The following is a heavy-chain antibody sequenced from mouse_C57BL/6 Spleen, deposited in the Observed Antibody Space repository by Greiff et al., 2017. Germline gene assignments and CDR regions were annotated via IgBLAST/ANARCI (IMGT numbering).Heavy chain of an antibody. V-gene: IGHV5-16*01. J-gene: IGHJ2*01. CDR2: INYDGSST. CDR3: ARERENYFDY. CDR1: GFTFSDYY. Sequence: EVQVVESEGGLVQPGSSMKLSCTASGFTFSDYYMAWVRQVPEKGLEWVANINYDGSSTYYLDSLKSRFIISRDNAKNILYLQMSSLKSEDTATYYCARERENYFDYWGQGTTLTVSS.